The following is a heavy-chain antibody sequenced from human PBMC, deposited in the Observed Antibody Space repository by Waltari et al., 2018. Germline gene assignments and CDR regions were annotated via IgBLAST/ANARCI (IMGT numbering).Heavy chain of an antibody. CDR2: ILRIFGTA. V-gene: IGHV1-69*08. CDR3: ARQRGYSGYTLDY. J-gene: IGHJ4*02. Sequence: QVQLVQSGAEVKKPGSSVKVSCKASGGTFSSYAISWVRRAPGQGLDWMGRILRIFGTANYAQKFKCRVTITADKPTSTAYMELSSLRAEDTAVYYGARQRGYSGYTLDYWGQGTLVTVAS. D-gene: IGHD5-12*01. CDR1: GGTFSSYA.